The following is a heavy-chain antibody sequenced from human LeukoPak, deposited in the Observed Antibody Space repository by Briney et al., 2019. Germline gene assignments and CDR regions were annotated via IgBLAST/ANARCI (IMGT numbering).Heavy chain of an antibody. V-gene: IGHV1-3*01. CDR1: GYSFTTYA. D-gene: IGHD3-9*01. J-gene: IGHJ4*02. Sequence: ASVKVSCKASGYSFTTYATHWVRQAPGQRLEWMGWINPDKGDTKYSQKFQGRVTITRDTSASTAYMELSSLRSEDTAVYYCARASYFDWLLTPMYYFDYWGQGTLVTVSS. CDR2: INPDKGDT. CDR3: ARASYFDWLLTPMYYFDY.